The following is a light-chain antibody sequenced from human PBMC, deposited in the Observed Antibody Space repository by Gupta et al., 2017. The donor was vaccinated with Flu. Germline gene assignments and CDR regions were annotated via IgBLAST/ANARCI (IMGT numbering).Light chain of an antibody. V-gene: IGKV4-1*01. CDR3: LQDDSTPRT. J-gene: IGKJ2*01. CDR2: WAS. CDR1: QSVLYSSNNKNY. Sequence: DIVMTQSPDSLAVSLGERATINCKSSQSVLYSSNNKNYLAWYQQKPGQPPKLLIYWASTRESGVPDRFSGSGSGTDFTLTISSLQAEDVAVYYCLQDDSTPRTFGPGTKLELQ.